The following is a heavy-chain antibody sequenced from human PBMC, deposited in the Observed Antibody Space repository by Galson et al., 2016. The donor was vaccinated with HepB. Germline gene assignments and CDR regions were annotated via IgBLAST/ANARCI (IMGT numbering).Heavy chain of an antibody. CDR3: AFATGLSSDY. D-gene: IGHD2-2*01. Sequence: SLRLSCAASGITFRSYWMSWVRQAPGKGLEWVANIKEDGSEKYYVDSVRGRFTISRDNAKNSLSLQMNSLRVEDTAVYYCAFATGLSSDYWGQGTLVTVSS. J-gene: IGHJ4*02. CDR2: IKEDGSEK. V-gene: IGHV3-7*03. CDR1: GITFRSYW.